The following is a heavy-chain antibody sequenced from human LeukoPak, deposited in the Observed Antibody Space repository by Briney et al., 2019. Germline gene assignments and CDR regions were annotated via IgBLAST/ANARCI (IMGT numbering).Heavy chain of an antibody. Sequence: GGSLRLSCAASGFSFSNYWMSWVRQAPGKGLEWVATIEQDGSEKYYVDSVKGRFTVSRDNANNSLYLQMNSLRAEDTAVYYCARGSSNSGSYYNWFDPWGQGTLVTVSS. D-gene: IGHD1-26*01. CDR2: IEQDGSEK. CDR1: GFSFSNYW. J-gene: IGHJ5*02. V-gene: IGHV3-7*01. CDR3: ARGSSNSGSYYNWFDP.